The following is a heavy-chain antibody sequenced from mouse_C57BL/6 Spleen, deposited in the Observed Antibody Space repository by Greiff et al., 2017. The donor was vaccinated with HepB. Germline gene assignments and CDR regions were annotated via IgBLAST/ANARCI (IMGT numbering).Heavy chain of an antibody. CDR3: ARSGYYGSSQYYFDY. J-gene: IGHJ2*01. Sequence: QVQLKQSGPELVKPGASVKISCKASGYAFSSSWMNWVKQRPGKGLEWIGRIYPGDGDTNYNGKFKGKATLTADKSSSTAYMQLSSLTSEDSAVYFCARSGYYGSSQYYFDYWGQGTTLTVSS. CDR1: GYAFSSSW. D-gene: IGHD1-1*01. CDR2: IYPGDGDT. V-gene: IGHV1-82*01.